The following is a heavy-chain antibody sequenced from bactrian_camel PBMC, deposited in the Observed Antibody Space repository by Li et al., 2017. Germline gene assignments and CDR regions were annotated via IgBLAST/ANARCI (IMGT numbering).Heavy chain of an antibody. CDR3: VKPNPDARGGFDH. J-gene: IGHJ4*01. CDR1: GFTFSGYW. V-gene: IGHV3S25*01. CDR2: ISWSGDST. D-gene: IGHD1*01. Sequence: QLVESGGGLVQPGGTLRLSCAASGFTFSGYWMYWIRQAPGKGLEWVSAISWSGDSTNYADSAKGRFTISRDSAKNTVYLQMNSLKPEDTAVYYCVKPNPDARGGFDHWGQGTQVTVS.